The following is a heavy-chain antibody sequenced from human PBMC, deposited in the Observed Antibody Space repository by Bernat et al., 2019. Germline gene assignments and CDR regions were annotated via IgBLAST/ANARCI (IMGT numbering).Heavy chain of an antibody. CDR2: IKSKTDGGTT. CDR3: TTLHIAARRYYDFYMEV. D-gene: IGHD6-6*01. CDR1: GFTFSNAW. J-gene: IGHJ6*03. Sequence: EVQLVESGGGLVKPGGSLRLSCAASGFTFSNAWMSWVRQAPGKGLEWVGRIKSKTDGGTTDYAAPVKGRFTISRDDSKNTLYLQMNSLKTEDTAVYYCTTLHIAARRYYDFYMEVWGKGTTVTVSS. V-gene: IGHV3-15*01.